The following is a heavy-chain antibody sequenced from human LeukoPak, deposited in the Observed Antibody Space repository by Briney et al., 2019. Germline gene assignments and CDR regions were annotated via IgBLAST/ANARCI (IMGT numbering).Heavy chain of an antibody. J-gene: IGHJ6*03. D-gene: IGHD1-26*01. CDR2: INHSGST. CDR1: GGSFSGYY. Sequence: SETLSLTCAVYGGSFSGYYWSWIRQPPGKGLEWIREINHSGSTNYNPSLKSRATISVDTSKNQFSLKLSSVTAADTAVYYCAREYSVSYYTVLMDVWGTGTTVTVSS. V-gene: IGHV4-34*01. CDR3: AREYSVSYYTVLMDV.